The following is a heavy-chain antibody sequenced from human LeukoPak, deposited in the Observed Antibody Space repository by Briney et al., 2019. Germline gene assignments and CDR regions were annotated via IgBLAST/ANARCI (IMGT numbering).Heavy chain of an antibody. CDR1: GGSSSGYY. Sequence: PSETLSLTCAVYGGSSSGYYWSWIRQPPGKGLEWIGEINHSGSTNYNPSLKSRVTISVDTSKNQFSLKLSSVTAADTAVYYCARHGAKDAFDIWGQGTMVTVSS. CDR2: INHSGST. J-gene: IGHJ3*02. CDR3: ARHGAKDAFDI. V-gene: IGHV4-34*01. D-gene: IGHD4/OR15-4a*01.